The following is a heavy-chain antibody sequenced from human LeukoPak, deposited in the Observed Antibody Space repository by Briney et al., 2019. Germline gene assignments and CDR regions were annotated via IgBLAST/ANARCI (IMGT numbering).Heavy chain of an antibody. J-gene: IGHJ4*02. Sequence: SETLSLTCTVSGGSISSYYWSWIRQPPGKGLEWIGYIYTSGSTNYNPSLKSRVTMSVDTSKNQFSLKLSSVTAADTAVYYCARDSGSSSLYFDYRGQGTLVTVSS. CDR3: ARDSGSSSLYFDY. V-gene: IGHV4-4*09. CDR1: GGSISSYY. D-gene: IGHD6-6*01. CDR2: IYTSGST.